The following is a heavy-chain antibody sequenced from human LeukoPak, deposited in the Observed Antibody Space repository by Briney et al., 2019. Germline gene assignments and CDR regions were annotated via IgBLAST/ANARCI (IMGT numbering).Heavy chain of an antibody. V-gene: IGHV5-51*01. CDR3: ASSYCSSTSCYTGYFQH. D-gene: IGHD2-2*02. Sequence: YPGDSDTRYSPSFQGQVTISADKSISTAYLQWSSLKASDTAMYYCASSYCSSTSCYTGYFQHWGQGTLVTVSS. CDR2: YPGDSDT. J-gene: IGHJ1*01.